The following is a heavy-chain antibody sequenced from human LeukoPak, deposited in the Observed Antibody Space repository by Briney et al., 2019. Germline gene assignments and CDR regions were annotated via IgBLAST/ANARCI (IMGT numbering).Heavy chain of an antibody. CDR3: ARMPVFWSGYYHFDY. CDR2: IYYSGST. J-gene: IGHJ4*02. CDR1: GGSVSSGSYY. D-gene: IGHD3-3*01. V-gene: IGHV4-61*01. Sequence: SETLSLTCTVSGGSVSSGSYYWSWIRQPPGKGLEWIGYIYYSGSTNYNPSPKSRVTISVDTSKNQFSLKLSSVTAADTAVYYCARMPVFWSGYYHFDYWGQGTLVTVSS.